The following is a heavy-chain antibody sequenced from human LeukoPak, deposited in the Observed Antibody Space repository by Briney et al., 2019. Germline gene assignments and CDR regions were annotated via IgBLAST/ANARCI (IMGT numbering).Heavy chain of an antibody. J-gene: IGHJ4*02. CDR3: AKNPGPSTLDSTLDY. V-gene: IGHV3-23*01. D-gene: IGHD2-2*01. CDR1: GFTFSSYA. CDR2: ISGSGGST. Sequence: PGGSLRLSCAASGFTFSSYALSWVRQAPGKGLEWVSAISGSGGSTYYADSVKGRFTISRDNSKNTLYLQMNSLRAEDTAVYYCAKNPGPSTLDSTLDYWGQGTLVTVSS.